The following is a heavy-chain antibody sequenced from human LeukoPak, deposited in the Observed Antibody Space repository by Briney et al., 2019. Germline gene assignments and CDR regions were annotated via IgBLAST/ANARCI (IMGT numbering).Heavy chain of an antibody. CDR3: AREGIVGGIPFDL. J-gene: IGHJ4*02. V-gene: IGHV1-46*01. CDR2: INPSGGST. CDR1: VYTFSSNL. Sequence: ASVKVSCKASVYTFSSNLMHWVRQAPGQGLECMGIINPSGGSTNYAQKFQGRVTMTRDTSTSTVYMELSSLRSEDTAVYYCAREGIVGGIPFDLWGQGTLVTVSS. D-gene: IGHD1-26*01.